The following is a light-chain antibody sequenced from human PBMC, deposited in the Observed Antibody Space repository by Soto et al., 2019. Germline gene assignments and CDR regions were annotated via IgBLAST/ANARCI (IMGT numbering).Light chain of an antibody. CDR1: SSDVGSYNL. V-gene: IGLV2-23*01. J-gene: IGLJ1*01. CDR2: EGS. CDR3: CSYAGSSTYV. Sequence: HSVLARPASVSGSPGQSITISCTGTSSDVGSYNLVSWYQQHPGKAPKLMIYEGSKRPSGVSNRFSGSKSGNTASLTISGLQAEDEADYYCCSYAGSSTYVSGTGTKVTVL.